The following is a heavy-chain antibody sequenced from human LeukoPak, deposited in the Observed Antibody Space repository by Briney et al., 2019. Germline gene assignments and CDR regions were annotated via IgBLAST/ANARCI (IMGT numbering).Heavy chain of an antibody. D-gene: IGHD1-14*01. J-gene: IGHJ5*02. CDR1: GFIVSSNY. CDR3: AKNRPFNWFDP. Sequence: GGSLRLSCTASGFIVSSNYMSWVRQAPGKGLQWVSVIYSGGSTYYTDSVKGRFTISRDKSQNTVYLQMNNLRAEDTAVYYCAKNRPFNWFDPWGQGTLVTVSS. V-gene: IGHV3-53*01. CDR2: IYSGGST.